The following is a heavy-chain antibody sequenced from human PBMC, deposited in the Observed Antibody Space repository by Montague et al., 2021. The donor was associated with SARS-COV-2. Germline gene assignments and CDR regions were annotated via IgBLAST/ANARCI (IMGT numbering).Heavy chain of an antibody. CDR2: INDSGST. J-gene: IGHJ6*02. D-gene: IGHD3-3*01. CDR3: GGTWVYFSPVDV. CDR1: GGSFSGYY. V-gene: IGHV4-34*01. Sequence: SETLSLTCAVYGGSFSGYYWSWIRQPPGKGLEWIGEINDSGSTYYNPSLKSRVTISVDTSKNQFSLKLSSVTVADTAVYYCGGTWVYFSPVDVWGQGTTVIVSS.